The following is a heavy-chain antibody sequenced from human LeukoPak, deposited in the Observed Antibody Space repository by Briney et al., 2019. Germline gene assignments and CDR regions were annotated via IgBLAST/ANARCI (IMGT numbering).Heavy chain of an antibody. CDR2: INSDGRST. Sequence: GGSLRLSCAAPGFTFSRYWMHWVRQAPGKGLVWASRINSDGRSTSYPDSVKGRFTISRDNAKNTLYLQMNSLRAEDTAVYYCARDLWGDRDSYLDYWGQGTLVTVSS. V-gene: IGHV3-74*01. CDR1: GFTFSRYW. CDR3: ARDLWGDRDSYLDY. J-gene: IGHJ4*02. D-gene: IGHD2-21*01.